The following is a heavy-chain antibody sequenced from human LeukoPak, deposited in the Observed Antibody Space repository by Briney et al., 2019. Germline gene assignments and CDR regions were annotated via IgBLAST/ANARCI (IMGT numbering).Heavy chain of an antibody. Sequence: SETLSLTCTVSGGSISSYYWSWIRQPPGKGLEWIGYIYYSGSTNYNPSLKSRVTISVDTSKNQFSLKLSSVTAADTAVYYCARRGIVVVPAAINAPDWYFDLWGRGTLVTVSS. V-gene: IGHV4-59*01. CDR2: IYYSGST. CDR1: GGSISSYY. J-gene: IGHJ2*01. CDR3: ARRGIVVVPAAINAPDWYFDL. D-gene: IGHD2-2*01.